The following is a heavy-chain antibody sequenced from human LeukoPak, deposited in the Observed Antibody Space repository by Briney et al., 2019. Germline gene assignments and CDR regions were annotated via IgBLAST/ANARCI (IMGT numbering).Heavy chain of an antibody. CDR3: ARADGDY. Sequence: SETLSLTCAVYGGSFSGYYWSWIRQPPGKGLEWIGEINHSGSTNYNPSLKSRVTISVDTSKNQFSLKLSSVTAADTAVYYCARADGDYWGQGTLVTVSS. V-gene: IGHV4-34*01. CDR1: GGSFSGYY. CDR2: INHSGST. D-gene: IGHD6-6*01. J-gene: IGHJ4*02.